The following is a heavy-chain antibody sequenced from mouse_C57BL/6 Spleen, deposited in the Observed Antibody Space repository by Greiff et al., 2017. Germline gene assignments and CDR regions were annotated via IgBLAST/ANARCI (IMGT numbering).Heavy chain of an antibody. D-gene: IGHD2-1*01. CDR2: IYPGDGDT. CDR3: ARGGILVSYGNYDWYFDV. J-gene: IGHJ1*03. V-gene: IGHV1-80*01. Sequence: QVQLQQSGAELVKPGASVKISCKASGYAFSSYWMNWVKQRPGKGLEWIGQIYPGDGDTNYNGKFKGKATLTADKSSSTAYMQLSSLTSEDSAVYFCARGGILVSYGNYDWYFDVWGTGTTVTVAS. CDR1: GYAFSSYW.